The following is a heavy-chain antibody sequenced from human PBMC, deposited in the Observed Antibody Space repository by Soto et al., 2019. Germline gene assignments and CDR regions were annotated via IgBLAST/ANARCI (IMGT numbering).Heavy chain of an antibody. CDR3: ARRWGSAPDY. V-gene: IGHV4-30-2*01. D-gene: IGHD2-15*01. CDR1: GGSISSGGYS. CDR2: IYHSGST. J-gene: IGHJ4*02. Sequence: PSETLSLTCAVSGGSISSGGYSWSWIRQPPGKGLEWIGYIYHSGSTYHNPSLKSRLTISVDKSKNQFSLKLSSVTAADTAVYYCARRWGSAPDYWGQGTLVTVSS.